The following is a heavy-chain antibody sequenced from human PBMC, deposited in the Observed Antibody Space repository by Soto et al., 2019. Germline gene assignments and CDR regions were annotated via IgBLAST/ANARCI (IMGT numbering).Heavy chain of an antibody. CDR3: ATAPPRYFLDV. J-gene: IGHJ6*02. V-gene: IGHV3-33*01. CDR2: IWNDGSNK. D-gene: IGHD3-9*01. CDR1: GFSFSDYG. Sequence: GGSLRLSCAASGFSFSDYGMHWVRQAPGKGLEWVAIIWNDGSNKYYADSVKGRFTISRDNSKNTLYLQMNSLRAEDTGVYYCATAPPRYFLDVWGQGTTVTVSS.